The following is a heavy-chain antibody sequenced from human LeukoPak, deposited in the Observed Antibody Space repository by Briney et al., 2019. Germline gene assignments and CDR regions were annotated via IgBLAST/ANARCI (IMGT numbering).Heavy chain of an antibody. CDR3: ARHSWGSTASSYYDY. V-gene: IGHV3-33*01. CDR2: IWFDGSNK. CDR1: GLSSYG. Sequence: GRSLRVSCAASGLSSYGMHWVRQAPGKGPEWVAVIWFDGSNKYYADSVKGRFTISRDNSKNTLYLQMNSLRDEDTAVYYCARHSWGSTASSYYDYWGQGTLVTVSS. D-gene: IGHD3-16*01. J-gene: IGHJ4*02.